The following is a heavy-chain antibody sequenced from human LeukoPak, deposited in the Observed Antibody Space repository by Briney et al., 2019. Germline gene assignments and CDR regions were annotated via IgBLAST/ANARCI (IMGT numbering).Heavy chain of an antibody. D-gene: IGHD2-2*01. CDR2: INPSGDST. V-gene: IGHV1-46*01. Sequence: PVASVKVSCKASGYTFTSYYMHWVRQDPGQGLERMGIINPSGDSTSYAQKFQGRVTMTRDTSTSTVYMELSSLRSEDTAVYYCARSCSSTSCYYGMDVWGKGTTVTVSS. CDR1: GYTFTSYY. J-gene: IGHJ6*04. CDR3: ARSCSSTSCYYGMDV.